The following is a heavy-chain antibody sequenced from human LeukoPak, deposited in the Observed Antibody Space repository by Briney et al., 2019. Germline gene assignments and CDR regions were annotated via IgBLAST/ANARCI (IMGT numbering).Heavy chain of an antibody. CDR2: IDWDDDK. J-gene: IGHJ4*02. CDR3: ARTPYCGGDCYVDY. V-gene: IGHV2-70*04. CDR1: GFSLSTSGMR. D-gene: IGHD2-21*02. Sequence: SGPTLVKPTQTLTLTCTFSGFSLSTSGMRVSWIRQPPGKALEWLARIDWDDDKFYSTSLKTRLTISKDTSKNQVVLTMTNMDPVDTATYYCARTPYCGGDCYVDYWGQGTLVTVSS.